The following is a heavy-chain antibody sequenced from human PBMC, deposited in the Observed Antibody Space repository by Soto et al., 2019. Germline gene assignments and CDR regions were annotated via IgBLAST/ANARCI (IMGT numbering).Heavy chain of an antibody. D-gene: IGHD4-17*01. V-gene: IGHV3-30*03. CDR1: GFTFSSYG. CDR2: ISYDGSNK. CDR3: AIEWPTVTTIDY. J-gene: IGHJ4*02. Sequence: GSLRLSCAASGFTFSSYGMHWVRQAPGKGLEWVAVISYDGSNKYYADSVKGRFTISRDNSKNTLYLQMNSLRAEDTAVYYCAIEWPTVTTIDYWGQGTLVTVSS.